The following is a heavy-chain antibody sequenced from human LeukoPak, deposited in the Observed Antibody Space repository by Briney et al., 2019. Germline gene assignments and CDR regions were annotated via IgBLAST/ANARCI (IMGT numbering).Heavy chain of an antibody. V-gene: IGHV3-48*03. CDR2: ISSSGSTI. J-gene: IGHJ3*02. Sequence: GGSLRLSCAASGFTFSSYEMNWVRQAPGKGLEWVSYISSSGSTIYYADSVKGRFTISRDNAKNSLYLQMNSLRAEDTAVYYCARVWGYCSGGSCYVSTVGAFDIWGQGTMVTVSS. CDR3: ARVWGYCSGGSCYVSTVGAFDI. D-gene: IGHD2-15*01. CDR1: GFTFSSYE.